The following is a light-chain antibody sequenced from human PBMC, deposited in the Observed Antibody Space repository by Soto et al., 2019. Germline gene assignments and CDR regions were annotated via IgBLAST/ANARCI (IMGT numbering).Light chain of an antibody. CDR3: SSYAGSNNFEV. CDR2: EVS. Sequence: QSALTQPPSASGSPGQSVTISCTGTSSDVGGYNYVSWYQQHPGKAPKLVLYEVSKRPSGVPDRFSGSKSGNTASLTVSGLQAEDEADYYCSSYAGSNNFEVFGSGTKLTVL. J-gene: IGLJ1*01. CDR1: SSDVGGYNY. V-gene: IGLV2-8*01.